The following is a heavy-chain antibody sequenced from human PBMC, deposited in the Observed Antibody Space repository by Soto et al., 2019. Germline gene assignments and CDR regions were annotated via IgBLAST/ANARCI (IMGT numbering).Heavy chain of an antibody. Sequence: DVQLVETGGGLIQPGGSLRLPRAAAGFIVSSSYMSWVRQAPGKGLKWVSVLYSDGRTFYAHSVKGRFTISRDNSKNTLYLQMHRPSAEDTAVYYCSRCSGWYGQCYFDCWGQGTLVTVSS. CDR3: SRCSGWYGQCYFDC. V-gene: IGHV3-53*02. D-gene: IGHD6-19*01. CDR1: GFIVSSSY. J-gene: IGHJ4*02. CDR2: LYSDGRT.